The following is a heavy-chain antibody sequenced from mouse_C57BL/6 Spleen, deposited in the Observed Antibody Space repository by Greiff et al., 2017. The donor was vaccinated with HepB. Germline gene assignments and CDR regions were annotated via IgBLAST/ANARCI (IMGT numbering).Heavy chain of an antibody. Sequence: VKLQESGAELVRPGASVTLSCKASGYTFTDYEMHWVKQTPVHGLEWIGAIDPETGGTAYNQKFKGKAILTADKSSSTAYMVLRSLTSEDSAVYYCTVSPLDSSAHWGQGTLVTVSA. CDR2: IDPETGGT. J-gene: IGHJ3*01. CDR3: TVSPLDSSAH. CDR1: GYTFTDYE. V-gene: IGHV1-15*01. D-gene: IGHD3-2*02.